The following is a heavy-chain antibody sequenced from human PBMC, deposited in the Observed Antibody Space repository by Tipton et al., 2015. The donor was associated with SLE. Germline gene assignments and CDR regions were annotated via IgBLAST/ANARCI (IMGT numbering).Heavy chain of an antibody. CDR3: TRVVVIAFSHYYMDV. Sequence: TLSLTCSVSDGSITSYYWSWIRQPPGKGLEWIGHIYYTGTTYYNPSLKSRLTLSLDTSKNQFSLKMISVTAADTAVYYCTRVVVIAFSHYYMDVWGKGTTVTVSS. CDR1: DGSITSYY. J-gene: IGHJ6*03. V-gene: IGHV4-59*08. D-gene: IGHD2-21*01. CDR2: IYYTGTT.